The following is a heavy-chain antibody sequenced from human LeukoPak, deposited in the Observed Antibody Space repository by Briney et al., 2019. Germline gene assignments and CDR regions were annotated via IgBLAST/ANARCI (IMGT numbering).Heavy chain of an antibody. CDR1: GGSISSYY. D-gene: IGHD3-10*01. Sequence: SETLSLTCTVSGGSISSYYWSWIRQPPGKGLEWVGYIYYSGSTNYNPSLKSRVTISVDTSKNQFSLKLSSVTAADTAVYYCARDYGTFDYWGQGTLVTVSS. CDR2: IYYSGST. J-gene: IGHJ4*02. V-gene: IGHV4-59*01. CDR3: ARDYGTFDY.